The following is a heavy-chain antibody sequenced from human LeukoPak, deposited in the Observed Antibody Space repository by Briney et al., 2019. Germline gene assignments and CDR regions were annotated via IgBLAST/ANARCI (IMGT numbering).Heavy chain of an antibody. J-gene: IGHJ4*02. CDR3: ARVGETAAVEDY. CDR1: GGTFSSYA. CDR2: IIPIFGTA. Sequence: SVKVSCKASGGTFSSYAISWVRQAPGQGLEWMGGIIPIFGTANYAQKFQGRVTITADKSTSTAYMELSSLRSEDTAVYYCARVGETAAVEDYWGQGTLVTVSS. D-gene: IGHD3-16*01. V-gene: IGHV1-69*06.